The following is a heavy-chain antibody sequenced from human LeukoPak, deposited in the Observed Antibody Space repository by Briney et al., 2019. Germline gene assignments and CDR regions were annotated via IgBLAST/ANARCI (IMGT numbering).Heavy chain of an antibody. Sequence: SETLSLTCTVYGGSFSGYYWSWIRQPPGKGLEWIASIFYSGNTYYNPSLESRVTISVDSSKHQFSLKLSSVTAADTAVYYCARPSDCSGDNCYSRAFDIWGQGTMVSVSS. CDR2: IFYSGNT. D-gene: IGHD2-15*01. CDR1: GGSFSGYY. V-gene: IGHV4-34*12. CDR3: ARPSDCSGDNCYSRAFDI. J-gene: IGHJ3*02.